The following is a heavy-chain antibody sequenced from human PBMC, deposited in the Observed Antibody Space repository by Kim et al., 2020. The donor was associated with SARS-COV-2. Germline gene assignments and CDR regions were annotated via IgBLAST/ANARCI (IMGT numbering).Heavy chain of an antibody. D-gene: IGHD6-19*01. CDR2: ISSSGSYI. V-gene: IGHV3-21*01. Sequence: GGSLRLSCAASGFTFSSYSMNWVRQAPGKGLEWISSISSSGSYIYYADSMKGRFTISRDNARASLYLQMNSLRAEDTAVYYCARVRTSGWSYFDYWGQGTLVNVSS. J-gene: IGHJ4*02. CDR1: GFTFSSYS. CDR3: ARVRTSGWSYFDY.